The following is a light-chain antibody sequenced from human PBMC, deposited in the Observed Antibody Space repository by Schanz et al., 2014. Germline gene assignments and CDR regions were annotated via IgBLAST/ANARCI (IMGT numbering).Light chain of an antibody. J-gene: IGKJ4*01. CDR2: DAS. Sequence: ETVLTQSPATLSLSPGERATLSCRASQSVSTYLAWYQQKPGQAPRLLISDASNRATGLPARFSGSGSGTDFTLTISSLEPEDFAVYYCQQRNSWPLTFGGGTRVDIK. CDR1: QSVSTY. CDR3: QQRNSWPLT. V-gene: IGKV3-11*01.